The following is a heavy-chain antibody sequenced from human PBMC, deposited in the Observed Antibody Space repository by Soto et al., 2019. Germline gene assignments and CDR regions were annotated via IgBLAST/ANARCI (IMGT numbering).Heavy chain of an antibody. Sequence: GGPLRLSCAASGFTFSSYAMSWVRQAPGKGLEWVSAISGSGGSTYYADSVKGRFTISRDNSKNTLYLQMNSLRAEDTAVYYCAKDLGWDQGYFDYWGQGTLVTVSS. D-gene: IGHD1-26*01. CDR3: AKDLGWDQGYFDY. CDR2: ISGSGGST. CDR1: GFTFSSYA. V-gene: IGHV3-23*01. J-gene: IGHJ4*02.